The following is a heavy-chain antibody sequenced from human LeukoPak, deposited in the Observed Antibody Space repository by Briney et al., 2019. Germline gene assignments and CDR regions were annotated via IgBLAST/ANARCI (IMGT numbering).Heavy chain of an antibody. V-gene: IGHV3-21*01. Sequence: PGGSLRPSCAASGFTFSSYAMSWVRQAPGKGPEWVSSISSSSSYIYYADSVKGRFTISRDNAKNSLYLQMNSLRAEDTAVYYCARVLRRMLAEDFDYWGQGTLVTVSS. CDR1: GFTFSSYA. CDR3: ARVLRRMLAEDFDY. J-gene: IGHJ4*02. CDR2: ISSSSSYI. D-gene: IGHD2-8*01.